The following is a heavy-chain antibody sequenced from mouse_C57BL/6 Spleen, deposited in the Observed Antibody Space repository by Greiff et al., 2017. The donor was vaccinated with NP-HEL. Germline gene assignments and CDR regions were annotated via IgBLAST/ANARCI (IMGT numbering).Heavy chain of an antibody. J-gene: IGHJ4*01. Sequence: EVQLQQSGPELVKPGASVKIPCKASGYTFTDYNMDWVKQSHGKSLEWIGDINPNNGGTIYNQKFKGKATLTVDKSSSTAYMELRSLTSEDTAVYYCARGPHYYGSSYDYAMDYWGQGTSVTVSS. CDR1: GYTFTDYN. CDR3: ARGPHYYGSSYDYAMDY. D-gene: IGHD1-1*01. CDR2: INPNNGGT. V-gene: IGHV1-18*01.